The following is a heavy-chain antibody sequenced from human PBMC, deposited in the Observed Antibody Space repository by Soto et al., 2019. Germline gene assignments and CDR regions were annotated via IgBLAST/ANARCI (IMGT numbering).Heavy chain of an antibody. D-gene: IGHD3-16*01. J-gene: IGHJ3*02. CDR2: IIPILGIA. CDR1: GGTFSSYT. Sequence: QVQLVQSGAEVQKPGSSVKVSCKASGGTFSSYTISWVRQAPGQGLEWMGRIIPILGIANYAQKFQGRVTITADKSTMTAYMELSSLRSDDTAVYYCARDHQYVSLAGGDAFDIWGQGTMVTVSS. V-gene: IGHV1-69*08. CDR3: ARDHQYVSLAGGDAFDI.